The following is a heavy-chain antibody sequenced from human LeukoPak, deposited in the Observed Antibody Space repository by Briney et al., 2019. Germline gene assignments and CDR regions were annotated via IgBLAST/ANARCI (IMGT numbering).Heavy chain of an antibody. CDR3: ARANSYGSGSPYRTPDNWFDP. CDR2: IYYSGST. V-gene: IGHV4-61*08. Sequence: SETLSLTCTVSGGSISSGGYYWSWIRQPPGKGLEWIGYIYYSGSTNYNPSLKSRVTISVDTSKNQFSLKLSSVTAADTAVYYCARANSYGSGSPYRTPDNWFDPWGQGTLVTVSS. D-gene: IGHD3-10*01. CDR1: GGSISSGGYY. J-gene: IGHJ5*02.